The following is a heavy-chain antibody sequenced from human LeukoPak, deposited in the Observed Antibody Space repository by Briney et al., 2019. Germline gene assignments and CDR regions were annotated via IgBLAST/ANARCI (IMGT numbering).Heavy chain of an antibody. Sequence: ASVKVSCKASGYTFTSYAMHWVRQAPGQRLEWMGWINAGNGNTKYSQEFQGRVTITRDTSASTAYMELSSLRSEDTAVYYCARSRYTAMVTAFFDYWGQGTLVTVSS. V-gene: IGHV1-3*01. CDR2: INAGNGNT. D-gene: IGHD5-18*01. CDR1: GYTFTSYA. CDR3: ARSRYTAMVTAFFDY. J-gene: IGHJ4*02.